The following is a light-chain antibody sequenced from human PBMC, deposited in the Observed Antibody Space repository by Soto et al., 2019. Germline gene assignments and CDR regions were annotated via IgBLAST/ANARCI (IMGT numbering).Light chain of an antibody. Sequence: EIVLTQSPASLSVSPGERATLSCRASQSVNSLLAWYQQKPGRPPRLLIYRASTRATGVPARCSGSGSGTEFTLSISSLQSEDFAVYYCQQYNKWPITFGLGTRLE. CDR1: QSVNSL. CDR2: RAS. V-gene: IGKV3-15*01. J-gene: IGKJ5*01. CDR3: QQYNKWPIT.